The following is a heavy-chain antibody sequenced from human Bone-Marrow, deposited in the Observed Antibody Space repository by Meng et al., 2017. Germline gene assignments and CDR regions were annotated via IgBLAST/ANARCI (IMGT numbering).Heavy chain of an antibody. Sequence: GGSLRLSCAASGFTFSSYWMHWVRQAPGKGLVWVSRINSDGSSTSYADSVKGRFTISRDNSKNTLYLQMNSLRAEDTAVYYCARGLVAATKGYYYYGMDVWGQGTTVTVSS. D-gene: IGHD2-15*01. CDR3: ARGLVAATKGYYYYGMDV. V-gene: IGHV3-74*01. CDR2: INSDGSST. J-gene: IGHJ6*02. CDR1: GFTFSSYW.